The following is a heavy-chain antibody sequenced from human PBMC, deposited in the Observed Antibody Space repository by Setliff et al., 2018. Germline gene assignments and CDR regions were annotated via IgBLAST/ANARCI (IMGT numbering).Heavy chain of an antibody. CDR3: ARGPTMGATYFDS. CDR1: GYSISSGYI. J-gene: IGHJ4*02. CDR2: IGHTGSI. V-gene: IGHV4-38-2*02. Sequence: SETLSLTCTVSGYSISSGYIWGWIRQPPGKGLEWVGNIGHTGSINYNPSLKSRLTISRDTSKNQVSLKLNSVTATDTAVYYCARGPTMGATYFDSWGQGTLVTVSS. D-gene: IGHD1-26*01.